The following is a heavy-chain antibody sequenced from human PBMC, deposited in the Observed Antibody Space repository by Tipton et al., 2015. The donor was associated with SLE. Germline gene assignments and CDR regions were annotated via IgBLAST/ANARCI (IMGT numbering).Heavy chain of an antibody. Sequence: GSLRLSCAASGFTFSDYYMSWIRQAPGKGLEWVSYISSSSSYTNYADSVKGRFTISRDNAKNSLYLQMNSLRAEDTAVYYCARDLKAVVVVITTWTDWYFDLWGRGTLVTVSS. CDR3: ARDLKAVVVVITTWTDWYFDL. J-gene: IGHJ2*01. CDR1: GFTFSDYY. V-gene: IGHV3-11*05. CDR2: ISSSSSYT. D-gene: IGHD3-22*01.